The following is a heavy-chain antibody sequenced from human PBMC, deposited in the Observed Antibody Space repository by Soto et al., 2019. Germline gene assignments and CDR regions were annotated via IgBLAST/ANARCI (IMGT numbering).Heavy chain of an antibody. V-gene: IGHV4-31*03. D-gene: IGHD6-6*01. Sequence: QVQLQESGPGLVKPSQTLSLTCSVSGESISSGGYYWSWIRHHPGKGLEWIGYIYDSESAYYNLSLKSRVNISMDTSKNHFSIILSSVTAADTAVYYCARASSSSSAADYWGQGTLATVSS. CDR3: ARASSSSSAADY. CDR1: GESISSGGYY. J-gene: IGHJ4*02. CDR2: IYDSESA.